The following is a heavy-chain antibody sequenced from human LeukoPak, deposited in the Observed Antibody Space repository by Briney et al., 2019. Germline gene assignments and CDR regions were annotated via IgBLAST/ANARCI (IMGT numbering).Heavy chain of an antibody. CDR1: GGSFSGYY. J-gene: IGHJ4*02. Sequence: SETLSLTCAVYGGSFSGYYWSWIRQPPGKGLEWIGEINHSGSTNYNPSLKSRVTISVDTSKNQFSLKLSSVTAADTAVYYCARGDNSSSSGGIDYWGQGTLVTVSS. V-gene: IGHV4-34*01. CDR2: INHSGST. D-gene: IGHD6-6*01. CDR3: ARGDNSSSSGGIDY.